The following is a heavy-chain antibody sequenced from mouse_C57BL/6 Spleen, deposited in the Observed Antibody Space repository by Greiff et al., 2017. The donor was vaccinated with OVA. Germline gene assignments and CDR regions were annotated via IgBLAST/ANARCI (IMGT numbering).Heavy chain of an antibody. D-gene: IGHD2-2*01. CDR1: GYSITSGYY. Sequence: EVKVEESGPGLVKPSQSLSLTCSVTGYSITSGYYWNWIRQFPGNKLEWMGYISYGGSNNYNPSLKNRISITRDTSKNQFFLKLNSVTTEDTATYDCARHGYDRNYYAMDYWGQGTSVTVSS. CDR3: ARHGYDRNYYAMDY. J-gene: IGHJ4*01. CDR2: ISYGGSN. V-gene: IGHV3-6*01.